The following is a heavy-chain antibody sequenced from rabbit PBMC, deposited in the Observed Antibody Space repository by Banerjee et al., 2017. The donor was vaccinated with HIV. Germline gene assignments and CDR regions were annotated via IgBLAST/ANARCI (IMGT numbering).Heavy chain of an antibody. CDR3: ARDLAGVIGWNFNL. J-gene: IGHJ4*01. Sequence: LQESGGGLVQPGGSLKLSCKASGFDFSSYGVSWVRQAPGKGLEWIGYIDPVFGSTYYASWVNGRFTISKTSSTTVTLQMTSLTAADTATYFCARDLAGVIGWNFNLWGPGTLVTVS. D-gene: IGHD4-1*01. CDR2: IDPVFGST. V-gene: IGHV1S39*01. CDR1: GFDFSSYG.